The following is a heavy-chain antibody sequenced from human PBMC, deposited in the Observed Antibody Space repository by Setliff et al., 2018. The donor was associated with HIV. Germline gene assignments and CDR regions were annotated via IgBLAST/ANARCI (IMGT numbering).Heavy chain of an antibody. J-gene: IGHJ4*02. CDR2: TSHNGES. Sequence: SETLSLTCAVYGGSFNDYSWTWIRQAPGKGLEWIGETSHNGESSYNTSLTSRVTISVDTSKRQFSLKLTSVTAADTAVYYCAREQREVSTYYFDYWAQGSLVTVSS. D-gene: IGHD5-18*01. V-gene: IGHV4-34*01. CDR3: AREQREVSTYYFDY. CDR1: GGSFNDYS.